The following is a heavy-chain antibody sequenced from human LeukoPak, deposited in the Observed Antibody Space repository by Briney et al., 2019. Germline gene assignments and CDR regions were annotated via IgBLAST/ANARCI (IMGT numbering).Heavy chain of an antibody. CDR3: ARDQIQIWAHGGDY. CDR1: GFTFSSYA. V-gene: IGHV3-30*04. D-gene: IGHD5-18*01. CDR2: ISYDGNNK. J-gene: IGHJ4*02. Sequence: PGRSLRLSCAASGFTFSSYAMHWVRQAPGKGLEWVALISYDGNNKYYADSVKGRFTISRDNSKNTLYLQMNSLRAEDTALYYCARDQIQIWAHGGDYWGQGTPVTVSS.